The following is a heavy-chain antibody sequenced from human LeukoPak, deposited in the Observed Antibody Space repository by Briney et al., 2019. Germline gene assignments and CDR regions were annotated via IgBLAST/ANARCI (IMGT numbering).Heavy chain of an antibody. CDR1: GGSIRGYY. CDR2: VDHTGST. J-gene: IGHJ6*03. Sequence: SETLSLTCTVSGGSIRGYYWSWIRQPPGKGLEWIGYVDHTGSTNFNPSLNGRVSISRDTTKNLFSLRLRSVTAADTAVYFCARGRVSSSTWYSTYYYYFYMDVWGKGTTVTVSS. V-gene: IGHV4-59*01. D-gene: IGHD1-1*01. CDR3: ARGRVSSSTWYSTYYYYFYMDV.